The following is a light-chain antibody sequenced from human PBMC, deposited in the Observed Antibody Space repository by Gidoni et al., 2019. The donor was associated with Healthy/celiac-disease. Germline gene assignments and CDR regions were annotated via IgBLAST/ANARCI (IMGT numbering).Light chain of an antibody. Sequence: EIVLTQSPGTLSLSSGERATLSCRASQIVSSSYLAWYQQKPGQAPRLLIYGASSRATGIPDRFSGSGSGTDFTRTISRLEPEDIAVYYCQQYGSSPPVTFGQGTKLEIK. CDR2: GAS. V-gene: IGKV3-20*01. J-gene: IGKJ2*01. CDR1: QIVSSSY. CDR3: QQYGSSPPVT.